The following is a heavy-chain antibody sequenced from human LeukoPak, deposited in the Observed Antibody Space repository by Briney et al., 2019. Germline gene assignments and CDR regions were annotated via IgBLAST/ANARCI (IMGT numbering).Heavy chain of an antibody. CDR3: AKDSAAGSPIDY. J-gene: IGHJ4*02. CDR2: IYYSGST. CDR1: GGSISSSSYY. V-gene: IGHV4-39*01. Sequence: SETLSLTCTVSGGSISSSSYYWGWIRQPPGKGLEWIGSIYYSGSTYYNPSLKSRVTISVDTSKNQFSLKLSSVTAADTAVYYCAKDSAAGSPIDYWGQGTLVTVSS. D-gene: IGHD6-13*01.